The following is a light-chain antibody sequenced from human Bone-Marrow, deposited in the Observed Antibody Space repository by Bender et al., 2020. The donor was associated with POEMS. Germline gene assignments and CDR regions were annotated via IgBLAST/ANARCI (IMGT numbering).Light chain of an antibody. V-gene: IGLV2-23*02. CDR2: EVN. Sequence: QSALTQPRSVSGSPGQSVTISCTGTNSDVGTYNYVSWYQQHPGKAPKLMIYEVNKRPSGLSNRFSGSKSDKTATLTISGLQAEDEADYYCSSYAGSSTFVFGTGTKVTVL. J-gene: IGLJ1*01. CDR3: SSYAGSSTFV. CDR1: NSDVGTYNY.